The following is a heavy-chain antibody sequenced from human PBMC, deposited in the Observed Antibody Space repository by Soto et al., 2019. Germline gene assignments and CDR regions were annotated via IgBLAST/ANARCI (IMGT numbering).Heavy chain of an antibody. J-gene: IGHJ6*03. D-gene: IGHD4-4*01. CDR2: ISSSSTI. CDR1: GFTFSSYS. V-gene: IGHV3-48*01. CDR3: ARDHDYSNPNYYYYYYMDV. Sequence: GGSLRLSCAASGFTFSSYSMNWVRQAPGKGLEWVSYISSSSTIYYADSVKGRFTISRDNAKNSLYLQMNSLRAEDTAVYYCARDHDYSNPNYYYYYYMDVWGKGTTVTVSS.